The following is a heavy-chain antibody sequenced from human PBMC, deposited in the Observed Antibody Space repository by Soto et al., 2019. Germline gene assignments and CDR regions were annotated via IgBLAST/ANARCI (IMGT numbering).Heavy chain of an antibody. CDR3: ARGGYSSSWPYNWFDP. CDR2: INPNSGGT. CDR1: GYTFTGYY. Sequence: ASVKVSCKASGYTFTGYYMHWVRQAPGQGLEWMGWINPNSGGTNYAQKFQGWVTMTRDTSISTAYMELSRLRSDDTAVYYCARGGYSSSWPYNWFDPWGQGTLVTVS. V-gene: IGHV1-2*04. J-gene: IGHJ5*02. D-gene: IGHD6-13*01.